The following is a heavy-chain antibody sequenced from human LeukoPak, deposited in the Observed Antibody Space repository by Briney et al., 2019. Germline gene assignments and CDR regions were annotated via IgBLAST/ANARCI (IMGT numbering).Heavy chain of an antibody. V-gene: IGHV4-4*07. CDR1: GGSLSGYY. CDR3: ARDGSSGYFDY. D-gene: IGHD6-6*01. J-gene: IGHJ4*02. Sequence: SETLSLTCDVSGGSLSGYYWSWIRQPAGKGLEWIGRIYTSGSTNYNPSLKSRVTMSVDTSKNQFSLKLSSVTAADTAVYYCARDGSSGYFDYWGQGTLVTVSS. CDR2: IYTSGST.